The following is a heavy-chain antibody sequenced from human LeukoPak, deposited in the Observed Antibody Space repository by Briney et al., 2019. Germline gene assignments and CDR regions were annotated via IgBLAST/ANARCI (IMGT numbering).Heavy chain of an antibody. D-gene: IGHD6-19*01. CDR1: GCSISSYS. CDR2: IYTNGST. CDR3: ARVVRGGSGWTFDY. Sequence: SETLSLTCTVSGCSISSYSWSWIRQPAGKGLEWIGRIYTNGSTNYNPSLKSRVTMSVDTSKNQFSLKLMSVTAADTAVYYCARVVRGGSGWTFDYWGQGTLVTVSS. V-gene: IGHV4-4*07. J-gene: IGHJ4*02.